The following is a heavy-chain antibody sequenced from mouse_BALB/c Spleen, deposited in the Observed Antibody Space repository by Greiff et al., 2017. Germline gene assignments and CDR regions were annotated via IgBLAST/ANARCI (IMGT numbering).Heavy chain of an antibody. CDR2: IYPGDGDT. D-gene: IGHD2-3*01. J-gene: IGHJ4*01. Sequence: VQVVESGAELARPGASVKLSCKASGYTFTSYWMQWVKQRPGQGLEWIGAIYPGDGDTRYTQKFKGKATLTADKSSSTAYMQLSSLASEDSAVYYCASSDGYSYAMDYWGQGTSVTVSS. CDR1: GYTFTSYW. V-gene: IGHV1-87*01. CDR3: ASSDGYSYAMDY.